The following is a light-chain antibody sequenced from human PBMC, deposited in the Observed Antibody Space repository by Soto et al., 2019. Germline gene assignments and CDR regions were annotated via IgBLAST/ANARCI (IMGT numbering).Light chain of an antibody. CDR3: QQYNSYS. CDR2: DAT. Sequence: IPMTQSPSTLSASVGDRVTITCRASHNIERWMAWYQQKRGRAPSLLIFDATTLHSGVPSRFSGGGSGTEFTLTINGLQPDDFATYYCQQYNSYSFGQGTKVDI. V-gene: IGKV1-5*01. J-gene: IGKJ1*01. CDR1: HNIERW.